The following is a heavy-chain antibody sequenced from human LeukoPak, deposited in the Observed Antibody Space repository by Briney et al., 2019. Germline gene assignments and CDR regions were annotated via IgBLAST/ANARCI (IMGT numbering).Heavy chain of an antibody. J-gene: IGHJ3*01. V-gene: IGHV4-39*01. CDR2: VYYTGNT. CDR1: GDSISCHNYY. CDR3: ARLRAMAGHRGGFDF. D-gene: IGHD6-19*01. Sequence: SETLSLTCAVSGDSISCHNYYWDWIRQPPGKGLEWIGTVYYTGNTYYNPSLKSRVAISVDTSKNQFSLQLTSMTAADTAVYYCARLRAMAGHRGGFDFWGRGTMVTVSS.